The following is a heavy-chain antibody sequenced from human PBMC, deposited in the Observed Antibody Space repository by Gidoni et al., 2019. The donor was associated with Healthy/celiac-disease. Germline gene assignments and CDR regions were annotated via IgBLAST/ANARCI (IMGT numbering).Heavy chain of an antibody. D-gene: IGHD3-10*01. J-gene: IGHJ6*02. CDR3: TSNYGSGIPYYYYGMDV. V-gene: IGHV3-73*01. Sequence: AYAASVKGRFTISRDDSKNTAYLQMNSLKTEDTAVYYCTSNYGSGIPYYYYGMDVWGQGTTVTVSS.